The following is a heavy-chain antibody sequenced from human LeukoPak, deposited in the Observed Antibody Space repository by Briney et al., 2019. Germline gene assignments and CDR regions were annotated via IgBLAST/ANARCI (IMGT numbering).Heavy chain of an antibody. Sequence: GGSLRLSCAASGFTFSAYGMSWVRQSPRKGLEWVSGVSGADGTTYYADSVKGRFTISRDNSKSTLYLQMNNLRAEDTAVYYCASLPPAAGDLGAFDIWGQGTMVTVSS. CDR2: VSGADGTT. J-gene: IGHJ3*02. CDR1: GFTFSAYG. V-gene: IGHV3-23*01. D-gene: IGHD7-27*01. CDR3: ASLPPAAGDLGAFDI.